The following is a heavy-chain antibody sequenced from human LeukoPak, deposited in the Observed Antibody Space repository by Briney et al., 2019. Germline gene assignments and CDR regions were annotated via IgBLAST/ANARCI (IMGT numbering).Heavy chain of an antibody. CDR3: ATTFVANAFDV. CDR1: GYTFTYYY. V-gene: IGHV1-2*06. CDR2: INPNTGGT. J-gene: IGHJ3*01. D-gene: IGHD2-21*01. Sequence: ASVKVSCKASGYTFTYYYIHWVRQAPGQGLEWMGRINPNTGGTDFALKFQGRVSMTRDTSISTAYMELSSLRSDDSAVYYCATTFVANAFDVWGQGAMVTVSS.